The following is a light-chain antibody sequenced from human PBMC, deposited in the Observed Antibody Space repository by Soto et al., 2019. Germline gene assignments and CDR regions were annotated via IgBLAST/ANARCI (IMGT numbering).Light chain of an antibody. CDR3: QQTFHSPRT. Sequence: EIVLTQSPGTLSLSPGETASLSCLASQSVISDFLAWYQQKSGQPPRLLIYDASRRATGIPARFSGGGSGTAVTLTISRVEPEDSAVYFCQQTFHSPRTFGQGTRLEIK. CDR2: DAS. J-gene: IGKJ2*01. CDR1: QSVISDF. V-gene: IGKV3-20*01.